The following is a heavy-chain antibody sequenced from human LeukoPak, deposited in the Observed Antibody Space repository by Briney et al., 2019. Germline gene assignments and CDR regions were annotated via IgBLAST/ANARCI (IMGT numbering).Heavy chain of an antibody. V-gene: IGHV3-66*01. Sequence: GGSLRLSCAASEFSVGSNYMTWVRQAPGKGLEWVSLIYSGGSTYYADSVKGRFTISRDNSKNTLYLQMGSLRAEDMAVYYCARAEYSYGYGYWGQGTLVTVSS. D-gene: IGHD5-18*01. CDR3: ARAEYSYGYGY. CDR1: EFSVGSNY. J-gene: IGHJ4*02. CDR2: IYSGGST.